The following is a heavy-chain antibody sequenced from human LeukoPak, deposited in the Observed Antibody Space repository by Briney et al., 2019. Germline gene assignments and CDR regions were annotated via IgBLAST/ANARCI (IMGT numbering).Heavy chain of an antibody. Sequence: SETLSLTCTVSGASVSSASYWTWIRQPPGKGVGWIAHIYNGVNTNYNPSLKSRVTISVGTSKNQFSLRLNSVTAADTAVYYCARSRAFNSGAFDPWGQGSLVTVSS. CDR1: GASVSSASY. D-gene: IGHD1-26*01. V-gene: IGHV4-61*01. CDR2: IYNGVNT. J-gene: IGHJ5*02. CDR3: ARSRAFNSGAFDP.